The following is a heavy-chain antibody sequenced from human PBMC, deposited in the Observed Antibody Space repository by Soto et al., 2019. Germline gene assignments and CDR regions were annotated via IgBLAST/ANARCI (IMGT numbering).Heavy chain of an antibody. Sequence: GESLKISCKGSGYSFTSYWISWVRQMPGKGLEWMGRIDPSDSYTNYSPSFQGHVTISADKSISTAYLQWSSLKASDTAMYYCARQEIAARTYYYYGMDVWGQGTTVTVPS. V-gene: IGHV5-10-1*01. CDR3: ARQEIAARTYYYYGMDV. J-gene: IGHJ6*02. CDR1: GYSFTSYW. CDR2: IDPSDSYT. D-gene: IGHD6-6*01.